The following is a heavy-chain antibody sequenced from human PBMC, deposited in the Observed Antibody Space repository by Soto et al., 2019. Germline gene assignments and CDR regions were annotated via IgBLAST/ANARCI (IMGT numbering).Heavy chain of an antibody. V-gene: IGHV3-23*01. CDR2: ISGSGGRT. Sequence: GGSMRLAWAACGFSFSSYAMSWVRQDPGKGLEWVSAISGSGGRTYYGDSVKFRFTISTDNSKNTLYLQMNSLRPEDTAVYYCFSYSRNSDTFDYWGQGTLVAVSS. CDR3: FSYSRNSDTFDY. J-gene: IGHJ4*02. CDR1: GFSFSSYA. D-gene: IGHD4-4*01.